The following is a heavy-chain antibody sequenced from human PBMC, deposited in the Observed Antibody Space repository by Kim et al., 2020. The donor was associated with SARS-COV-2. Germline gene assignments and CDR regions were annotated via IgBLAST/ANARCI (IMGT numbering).Heavy chain of an antibody. CDR3: AKARAVFGVVTDAFDI. CDR2: ISGSGGST. V-gene: IGHV3-23*01. CDR1: GFTFSSYD. Sequence: GGSLRLSCAASGFTFSSYDMSWVRQAPGKGLEWVSAISGSGGSTYYADSVKGRFTISRDNSKNTLYLQMNSLRAEDTAVYYCAKARAVFGVVTDAFDIWGQGTMVTVSS. J-gene: IGHJ3*02. D-gene: IGHD3-3*01.